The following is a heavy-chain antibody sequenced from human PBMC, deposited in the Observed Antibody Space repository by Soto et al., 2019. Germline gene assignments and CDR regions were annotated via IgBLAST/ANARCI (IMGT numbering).Heavy chain of an antibody. CDR1: GYTFTTYY. CDR2: INPNSGGT. D-gene: IGHD6-19*01. V-gene: IGHV1-2*04. J-gene: IGHJ6*02. CDR3: ARDSLEAVAGSPSYYYGMDV. Sequence: ASVKVSCKASGYTFTTYYMHWVRQAPGQGLEWMGWINPNSGGTNYAQKFQGWVTMTRDTSVSTAYMELSRLRSDDTAVYYCARDSLEAVAGSPSYYYGMDVWGQGTTVTVS.